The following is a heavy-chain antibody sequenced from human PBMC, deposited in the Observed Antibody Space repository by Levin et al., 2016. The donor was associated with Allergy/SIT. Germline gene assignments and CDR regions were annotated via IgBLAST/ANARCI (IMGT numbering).Heavy chain of an antibody. Sequence: WIRQPPGKGLEWVSAISGSGGSTYYADSVKGRFTISRDNSKNTLYLQMNSLRAEDTAVYYCAKDLSIAALVLYFDYWGQGTLVTVSS. J-gene: IGHJ4*02. CDR2: ISGSGGST. V-gene: IGHV3-23*01. CDR3: AKDLSIAALVLYFDY. D-gene: IGHD6-6*01.